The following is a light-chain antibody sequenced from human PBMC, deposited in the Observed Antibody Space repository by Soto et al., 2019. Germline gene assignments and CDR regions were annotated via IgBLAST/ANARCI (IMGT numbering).Light chain of an antibody. Sequence: DVQMTQSPSTLSASVGDRVTITCRASQGISNRLARYQQKPGKAPKLLIYQASSLKSGVPSRFGGSGSGTEFTLTITSLQPDDFATYYCQQYNSHWTFGQGTKVEIK. V-gene: IGKV1-5*03. J-gene: IGKJ1*01. CDR2: QAS. CDR3: QQYNSHWT. CDR1: QGISNR.